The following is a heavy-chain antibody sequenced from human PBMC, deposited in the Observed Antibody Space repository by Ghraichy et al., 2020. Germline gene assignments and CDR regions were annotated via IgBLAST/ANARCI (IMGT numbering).Heavy chain of an antibody. J-gene: IGHJ4*02. D-gene: IGHD3-10*01. CDR2: IDWDNDK. Sequence: TLSLTLTCTFSGFSLSTSGMCVSWIRQPPGKALEWLARIDWDNDKFYSTSLKTRLTISKDTSKNQVVLTMTNMDPVDTATYYCARIRNYGSGYFDYWGQGTLVTVSS. CDR1: GFSLSTSGMC. V-gene: IGHV2-70*16. CDR3: ARIRNYGSGYFDY.